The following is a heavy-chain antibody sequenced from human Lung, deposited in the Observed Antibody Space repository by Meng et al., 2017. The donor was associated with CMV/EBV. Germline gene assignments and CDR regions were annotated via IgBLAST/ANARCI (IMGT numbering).Heavy chain of an antibody. CDR2: IYYSGST. CDR3: AITYSSSWYFD. J-gene: IGHJ4*02. D-gene: IGHD6-13*01. Sequence: LSCTVSGGSVSSGSYYWSWTRQPPGKGLEWIGYIYYSGSTNYNPSLKSRVTISVDTSKNQFSLKLSSVTAADTAVYYCAITYSSSWYFDWGQGTLVTVSS. V-gene: IGHV4-61*01. CDR1: GGSVSSGSYY.